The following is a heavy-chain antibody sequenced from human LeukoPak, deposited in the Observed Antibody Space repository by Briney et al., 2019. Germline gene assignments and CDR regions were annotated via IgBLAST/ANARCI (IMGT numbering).Heavy chain of an antibody. CDR3: ARDSEPARFDP. Sequence: SETLSLTRTVSGGSISSCCWSWIRQPAGKGLEWIGRMSTSGSTNYNPSLKSRVTLSADTSKNQLSPKLSSVTAADTAVYYCARDSEPARFDPWGQGTLV. D-gene: IGHD6-25*01. V-gene: IGHV4-4*07. CDR2: MSTSGST. CDR1: GGSISSCC. J-gene: IGHJ5*02.